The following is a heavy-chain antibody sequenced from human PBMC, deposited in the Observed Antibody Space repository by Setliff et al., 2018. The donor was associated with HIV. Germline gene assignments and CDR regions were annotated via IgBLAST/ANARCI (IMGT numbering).Heavy chain of an antibody. CDR2: IYISGST. CDR3: AREDYYDSSGDAFDI. Sequence: PSETLSLTCTVSGGSISSGSYYWSWIRQSAGKGLEWIGRIYISGSTNYNPSLKSRVTISLDTSRNQSSLKLNSVTAADTAVYYCAREDYYDSSGDAFDIWGQGTKVTVSS. D-gene: IGHD3-22*01. CDR1: GGSISSGSYY. J-gene: IGHJ3*02. V-gene: IGHV4-61*02.